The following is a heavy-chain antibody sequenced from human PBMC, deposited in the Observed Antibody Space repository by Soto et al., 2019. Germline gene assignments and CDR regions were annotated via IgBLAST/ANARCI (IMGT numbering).Heavy chain of an antibody. D-gene: IGHD3-22*01. CDR2: IIPMLGIA. J-gene: IGHJ3*02. CDR3: TIGSWSGVVVNI. Sequence: QVQLVQSGAEVKKPGSAVKVSCKDSVGTFSTYSMFRVRQAPGQGLEWMGRIIPMLGIANYAQKFPGRVTITAGKSTGTAYTELSSLRSEDTALYNCTIGSWSGVVVNIWGPATMFTVSS. CDR1: VGTFSTYS. V-gene: IGHV1-69*02.